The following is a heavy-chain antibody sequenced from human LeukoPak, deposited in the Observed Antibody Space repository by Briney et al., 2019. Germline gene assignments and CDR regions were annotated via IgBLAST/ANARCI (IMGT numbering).Heavy chain of an antibody. CDR3: AKDLATGYSYGQLDY. Sequence: PGGSLRLSCAASGFTFDDYAMHWVRETPGKGLEWVSGISWNSHSIGYADSVKGRFTISRDSAKNSLYLQMNSLRPEDTALYYCAKDLATGYSYGQLDYWGQGTLVTVSS. V-gene: IGHV3-9*01. J-gene: IGHJ4*02. CDR2: ISWNSHSI. D-gene: IGHD5-18*01. CDR1: GFTFDDYA.